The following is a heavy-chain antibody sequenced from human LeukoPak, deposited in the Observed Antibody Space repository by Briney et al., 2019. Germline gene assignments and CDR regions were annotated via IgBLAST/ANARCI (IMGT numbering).Heavy chain of an antibody. CDR3: ARSGYGDFDY. Sequence: PGGSLRLSCEGSGFTSRDYQMSWIRQAPGKGLEWISYIHANPKTIYYADSAKGRFTISRDNAKNSLYLQMNSLRVDDTAVYYCARSGYGDFDYWGQGARVTVSS. V-gene: IGHV3-11*01. J-gene: IGHJ4*02. CDR1: GFTSRDYQ. CDR2: IHANPKTI. D-gene: IGHD5-12*01.